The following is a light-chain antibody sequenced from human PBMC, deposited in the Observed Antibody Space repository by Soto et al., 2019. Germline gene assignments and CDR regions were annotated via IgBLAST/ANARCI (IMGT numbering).Light chain of an antibody. CDR3: SSYTSSSAYV. CDR1: SSDVGGYNY. Sequence: QSALTQPASVSGSPGQSITISCTGTSSDVGGYNYVSWYQQHPGTAPKLMIYDVSNRPSGVSNRFSGSKSGNTASLTISGLQAEDEAYYYCSSYTSSSAYVFGTGTKVTVL. V-gene: IGLV2-14*01. CDR2: DVS. J-gene: IGLJ1*01.